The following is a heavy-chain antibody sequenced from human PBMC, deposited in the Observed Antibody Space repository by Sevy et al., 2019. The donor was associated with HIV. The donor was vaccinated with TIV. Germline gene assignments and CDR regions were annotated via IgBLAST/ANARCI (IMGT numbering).Heavy chain of an antibody. CDR1: GGSFSGYY. CDR3: ARRSIAALISYGMDV. CDR2: INHSGST. D-gene: IGHD6-6*01. J-gene: IGHJ6*02. Sequence: SETLSLTCAVYGGSFSGYYWSWIRQPPGKGLEWIGEINHSGSTNYNPSLKSRVTISVDTSKNQFSLKLSSVTAADTAVYYFARRSIAALISYGMDVWGQGTTVTVSS. V-gene: IGHV4-34*01.